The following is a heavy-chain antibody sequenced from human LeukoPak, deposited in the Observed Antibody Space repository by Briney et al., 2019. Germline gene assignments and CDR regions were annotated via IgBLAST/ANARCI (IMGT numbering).Heavy chain of an antibody. CDR3: ARLPVYFGKGYFDS. V-gene: IGHV4-39*01. J-gene: IGHJ4*02. D-gene: IGHD1-14*01. CDR2: IYFGGST. CDR1: GGSINNRNYY. Sequence: PSETLSLTCPVSGGSINNRNYYWGWVRQPPGKELEWIGHIYFGGSTFYNPSLKSRLTMSIDTSKDQFSLNINSVAAADTAVYYCARLPVYFGKGYFDSWGRGTLVTVSS.